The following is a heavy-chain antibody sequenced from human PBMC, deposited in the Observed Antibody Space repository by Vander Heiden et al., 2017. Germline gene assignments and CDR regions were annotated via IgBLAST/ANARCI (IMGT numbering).Heavy chain of an antibody. V-gene: IGHV1-2*02. J-gene: IGHJ4*02. CDR3: ARDSITAPGASFDY. CDR1: GYTFTDYY. D-gene: IGHD6-13*01. CDR2: INLNSGDT. Sequence: QVQLVQSGAEVKKPGASVKVSCKASGYTFTDYYMHWMRQAPGQGLEWMAWINLNSGDTNYAQRFQGRGTMTRDTSVSTAYMELSSLRSDDTAVYDGARDSITAPGASFDYWGQGTLVTVSS.